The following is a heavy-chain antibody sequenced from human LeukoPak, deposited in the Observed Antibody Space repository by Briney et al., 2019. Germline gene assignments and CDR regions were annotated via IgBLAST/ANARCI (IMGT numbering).Heavy chain of an antibody. CDR2: INPNSGGT. CDR3: ARFPYSSGLVAFDI. D-gene: IGHD6-19*01. J-gene: IGHJ3*02. CDR1: GYTFTGYY. V-gene: IGHV1-2*06. Sequence: ASVKVSCKASGYTFTGYYMHWVRQAPGQGLEWMGRINPNSGGTNYAQKFQGRVTMTRDTSISTAYMELSRLRSDDTAVYYCARFPYSSGLVAFDIWGQGTMVTVSS.